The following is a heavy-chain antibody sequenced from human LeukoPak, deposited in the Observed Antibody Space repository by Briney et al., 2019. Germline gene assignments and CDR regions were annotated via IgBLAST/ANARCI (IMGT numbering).Heavy chain of an antibody. CDR1: GFIFRSCW. Sequence: AGGSLRLSCAASGFIFRSCWMHWVRQAPGKELVWVSRINGDGSTTNYADSVRGRFTISRDNAKNTLYLQMNSLRADDSAVYFCASLVGGYYPPVEAFDVWGQGTIVTVSS. J-gene: IGHJ3*01. CDR2: INGDGSTT. D-gene: IGHD3-3*01. CDR3: ASLVGGYYPPVEAFDV. V-gene: IGHV3-74*01.